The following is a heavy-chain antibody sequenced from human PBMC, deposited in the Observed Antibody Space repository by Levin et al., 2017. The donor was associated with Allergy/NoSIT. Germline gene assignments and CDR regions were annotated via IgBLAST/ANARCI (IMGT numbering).Heavy chain of an antibody. D-gene: IGHD3-22*01. CDR1: GFSFGDYA. CDR3: AKDGRGGYYSGMPY. CDR2: IGASGDLT. J-gene: IGHJ4*02. Sequence: GGSLRLSCAGSGFSFGDYAISWVRQAPGKGLQWVAGIGASGDLTYYADSVKGRFTISRDNFQKTLYLQMNSLRADDTAVYYCAKDGRGGYYSGMPYWGQGTLVTVSS. V-gene: IGHV3-23*01.